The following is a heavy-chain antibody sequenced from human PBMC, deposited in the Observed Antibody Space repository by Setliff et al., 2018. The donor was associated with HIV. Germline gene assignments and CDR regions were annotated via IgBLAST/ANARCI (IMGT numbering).Heavy chain of an antibody. CDR2: IYSTGDT. V-gene: IGHV4-61*05. J-gene: IGHJ5*02. CDR3: ARYTSKVDWFDP. Sequence: SETLSLTCTVSGGSISSGSYYWGWIRQPPGKGLEWVGHIYSTGDTNYNPSLKSRATLSADTSKNQLSLSLTSVTASDTAVYYCARYTSKVDWFDPWGQGTLVTVSS. CDR1: GGSISSGSYY. D-gene: IGHD2-2*02.